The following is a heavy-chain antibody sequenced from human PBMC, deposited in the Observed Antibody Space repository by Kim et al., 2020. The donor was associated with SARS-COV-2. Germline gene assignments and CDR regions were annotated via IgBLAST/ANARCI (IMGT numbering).Heavy chain of an antibody. J-gene: IGHJ4*02. D-gene: IGHD6-25*01. V-gene: IGHV4-59*01. CDR3: ARSTVGSVDY. CDR1: GGSISSYY. Sequence: SETLSLTCTVSGGSISSYYWSWIRQPPGKGLEWIGYIYYSGSTNYNPSLKSRVTISVDTSKNQFSLKLSSVTAADTAVYYCARSTVGSVDYWGQGTLSPISS. CDR2: IYYSGST.